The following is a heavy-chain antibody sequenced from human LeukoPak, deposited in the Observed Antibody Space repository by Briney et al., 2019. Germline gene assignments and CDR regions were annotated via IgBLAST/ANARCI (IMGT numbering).Heavy chain of an antibody. CDR1: GGSFSGYY. CDR2: INHSGNT. V-gene: IGHV4-34*01. J-gene: IGHJ5*02. Sequence: SETLSLTCAVYGGSFSGYYWSWIRQSPGKGLEWIGEINHSGNTNYNPSLKSRVTISVDTSKNQFSLKLSSVTAVDTAVYYCARGDAGYCTSSSCYGMRWLDPWGQGTLVTVSS. CDR3: ARGDAGYCTSSSCYGMRWLDP. D-gene: IGHD2-2*01.